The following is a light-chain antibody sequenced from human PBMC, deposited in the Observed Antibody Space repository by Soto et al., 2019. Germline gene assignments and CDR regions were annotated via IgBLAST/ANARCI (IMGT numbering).Light chain of an antibody. CDR2: ANN. V-gene: IGLV1-44*01. J-gene: IGLJ3*02. Sequence: QSVLTQPPSASGTPGQRVTISCSGSRSNIGSNAVNWYQQLPGTAPKLLIYANNERPSGVPDRFSGSKSGTSASLAISGLQSEDEAHYYCASWDDSLSVVFGGGTKVTVL. CDR1: RSNIGSNA. CDR3: ASWDDSLSVV.